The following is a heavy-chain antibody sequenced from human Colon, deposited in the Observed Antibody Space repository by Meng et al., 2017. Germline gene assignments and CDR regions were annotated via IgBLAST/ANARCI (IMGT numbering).Heavy chain of an antibody. CDR3: ASTTLTTGGLDN. CDR1: GGSFSNNV. Sequence: QAQLVPSGPEVKNPGSSVKVACKASGGSFSNNVTHWVRQAPGQGLEWMGRFIPILNRADSAQKFHGRVTFSVDTSTHTAYMELGGLTSEDTAFYYCASTTLTTGGLDNWGQGTLVTVSS. V-gene: IGHV1-69*04. CDR2: FIPILNRA. J-gene: IGHJ4*02. D-gene: IGHD4-11*01.